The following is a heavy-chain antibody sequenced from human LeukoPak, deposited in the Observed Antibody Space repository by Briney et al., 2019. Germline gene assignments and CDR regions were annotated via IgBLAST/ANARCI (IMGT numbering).Heavy chain of an antibody. V-gene: IGHV1-8*03. CDR3: ARGVWGSGSCYNHVWFDP. CDR2: MNPNSGNT. Sequence: ASVKVSCKASGYTFTSYDINWVRQATGQGLEWMGWMNPNSGNTGYAQKFQGRVTITRNTSISTAYMELSSLRSEDTAVYYCARGVWGSGSCYNHVWFDPWGQGTLVTVSS. CDR1: GYTFTSYD. J-gene: IGHJ5*02. D-gene: IGHD3-10*01.